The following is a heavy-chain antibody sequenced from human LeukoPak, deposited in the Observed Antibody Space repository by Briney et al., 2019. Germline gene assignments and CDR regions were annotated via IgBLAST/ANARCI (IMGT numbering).Heavy chain of an antibody. D-gene: IGHD3-9*01. CDR1: GYTFTGYY. V-gene: IGHV1-2*02. J-gene: IGHJ3*02. CDR2: INPNNGGT. Sequence: ASVKVSCKASGYTFTGYYMHWVRQAPGQGLEWMGWINPNNGGTKYAQKFQGRVTMTRDTSISTAYMGLSRLRSDDTAVYYCAREYVLRYFDWFDAFDIWGQGTMVTVSS. CDR3: AREYVLRYFDWFDAFDI.